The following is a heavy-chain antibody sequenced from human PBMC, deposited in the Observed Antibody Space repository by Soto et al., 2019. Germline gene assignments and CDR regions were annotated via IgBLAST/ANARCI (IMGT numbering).Heavy chain of an antibody. J-gene: IGHJ3*02. CDR3: ARGAAKKILVLKYDALEI. Sequence: QVQLVQSGAEVKKPGSSVRVSCKASGATLNSFINYGITWVRQAPGQGLEYMGGIIPVFRAANHAQKFQGRVTISADESTRTVNMELSSVTSKDTAVYYCARGAAKKILVLKYDALEIWGQGTMVTVSS. V-gene: IGHV1-69*12. CDR1: GATLNSFINYG. D-gene: IGHD6-25*01. CDR2: IIPVFRAA.